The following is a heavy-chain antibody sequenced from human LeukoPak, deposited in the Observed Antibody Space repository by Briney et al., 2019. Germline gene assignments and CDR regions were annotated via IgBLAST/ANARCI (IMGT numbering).Heavy chain of an antibody. V-gene: IGHV1-2*06. CDR3: ASSMVATCGGDY. Sequence: GASVKVSCKASGYTFTGYYMHWVRQAPGQGLEWMGRINPNSGGTNYAQKCQGRVTMTRDTSISTAYMELSRLRSDDTAVYYCASSMVATCGGDYWGQGTLVTVSS. J-gene: IGHJ4*02. CDR2: INPNSGGT. D-gene: IGHD5-12*01. CDR1: GYTFTGYY.